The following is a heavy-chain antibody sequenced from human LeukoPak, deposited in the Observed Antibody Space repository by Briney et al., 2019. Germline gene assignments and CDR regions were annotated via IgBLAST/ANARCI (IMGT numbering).Heavy chain of an antibody. CDR2: IIPIFGTA. CDR1: GGTFSSYA. J-gene: IGHJ4*02. CDR3: APEPDSSGYYFG. D-gene: IGHD3-22*01. V-gene: IGHV1-69*13. Sequence: SVKVSCKASGGTFSSYAISWVRQAPGQGLEWMGGIIPIFGTANYAQKFQGRVTITADESTSTAYMELSSLRSEDTAVYYCAPEPDSSGYYFGWGQGTLVTVSS.